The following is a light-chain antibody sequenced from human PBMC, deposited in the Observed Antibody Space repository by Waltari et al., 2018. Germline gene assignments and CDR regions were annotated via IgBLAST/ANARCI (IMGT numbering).Light chain of an antibody. Sequence: QSVLTQPPSASGTPGQRVIISCSGCSSTIAHHTVNWYQHLPGPAPKPPIHRDNQRPSVVPDRFSGSKSGTSASLAITDLQSEDEADYYCAGWDDSLNGVFGGGTKLTVL. CDR1: SSTIAHHT. CDR2: RDN. J-gene: IGLJ3*02. CDR3: AGWDDSLNGV. V-gene: IGLV1-44*01.